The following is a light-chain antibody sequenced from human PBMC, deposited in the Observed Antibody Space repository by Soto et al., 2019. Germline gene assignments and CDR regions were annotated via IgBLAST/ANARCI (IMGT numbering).Light chain of an antibody. CDR3: QQYNSYSQT. CDR1: QTISSW. V-gene: IGKV1-5*01. J-gene: IGKJ1*01. CDR2: DAS. Sequence: DIQMTQSPSTLSASVGDRVTITCRASQTISSWLAWYQQKPGKAPKLLIYDASSLESGVPSRFSGSGSGTEFTLTIISLQADDFATYYCQQYNSYSQTFGQGPKVEIK.